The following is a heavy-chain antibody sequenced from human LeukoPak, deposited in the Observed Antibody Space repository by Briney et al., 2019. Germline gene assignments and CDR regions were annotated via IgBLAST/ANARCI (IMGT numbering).Heavy chain of an antibody. CDR1: GYTFTSYY. J-gene: IGHJ4*02. CDR2: INPNGGST. CDR3: ARDPSGIWQWFDY. D-gene: IGHD1-26*01. V-gene: IGHV1-46*01. Sequence: GASVKVSCKASGYTFTSYYLHWVRQAPGQGLEWMGVINPNGGSTTDAQKFQGRVTMTRDRSTSTVYMELYSLRSEDTAVYYCARDPSGIWQWFDYWGQGTLVTVSS.